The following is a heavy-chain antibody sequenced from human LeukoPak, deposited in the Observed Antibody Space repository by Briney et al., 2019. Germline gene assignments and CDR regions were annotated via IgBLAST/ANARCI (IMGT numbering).Heavy chain of an antibody. CDR1: GGSLSTHH. CDR3: ARARGPATIFDLSYYFDY. CDR2: IYYSGST. Sequence: RSSETLSLTCVVSGGSLSTHHWSWIRQSPGKGLEWIGYIYYSGSTNYNPSLKSRVTISVDTSKNQFSLKLSSVTAADTAVYYCARARGPATIFDLSYYFDYWGQGTLVTVSS. J-gene: IGHJ4*02. V-gene: IGHV4-59*11. D-gene: IGHD3-3*01.